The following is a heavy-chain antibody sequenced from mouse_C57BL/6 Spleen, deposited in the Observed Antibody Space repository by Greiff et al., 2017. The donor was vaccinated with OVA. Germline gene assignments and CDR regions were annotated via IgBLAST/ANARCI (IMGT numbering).Heavy chain of an antibody. J-gene: IGHJ3*01. D-gene: IGHD2-4*01. V-gene: IGHV5-17*01. CDR1: GFTFSDYG. Sequence: EVKLQESGGGLVKPGGSLKLSCAASGFTFSDYGMHWVRQAPEKGLEWVAYISSGSSTIYYADTVKGRFTIARDNAKNTLFLQRTSLRSEDTAMYYCARETDDYDGGFAYWGQGTLVTVSA. CDR3: ARETDDYDGGFAY. CDR2: ISSGSSTI.